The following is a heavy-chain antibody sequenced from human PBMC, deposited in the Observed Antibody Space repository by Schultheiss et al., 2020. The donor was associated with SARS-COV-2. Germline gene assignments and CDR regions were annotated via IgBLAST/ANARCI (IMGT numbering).Heavy chain of an antibody. V-gene: IGHV1-18*01. CDR3: ARDQEGYSIFGVVSPWFDP. D-gene: IGHD3-3*01. CDR1: GYTFTSYG. CDR2: ISAYNGNT. Sequence: ASVKVSCKASGYTFTSYGISWVRQAPGQGLEWMGWISAYNGNTNYAQKLQGRVTMTTDTSTSTAYMELRSLRSDDTAVYYCARDQEGYSIFGVVSPWFDPWGQGTLVTVPQ. J-gene: IGHJ5*02.